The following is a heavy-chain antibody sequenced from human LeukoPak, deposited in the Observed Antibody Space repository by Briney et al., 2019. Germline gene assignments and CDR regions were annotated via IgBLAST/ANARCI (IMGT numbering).Heavy chain of an antibody. D-gene: IGHD4-23*01. CDR1: GGSISSGGYY. J-gene: IGHJ5*02. Sequence: PSETLSLTCTVSGGSISSGGYYWSWIRQHPGKGLEWIGYIYYSGSTYYNPSLKSRVTISVDTSKNQFSLKLSSVTAADTAVYYCARKGGWGNYGGNQNWFDPWGQGTLVTVSS. V-gene: IGHV4-31*03. CDR2: IYYSGST. CDR3: ARKGGWGNYGGNQNWFDP.